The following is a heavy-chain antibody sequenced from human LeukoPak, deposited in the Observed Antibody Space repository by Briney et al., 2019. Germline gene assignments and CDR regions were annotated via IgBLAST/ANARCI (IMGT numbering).Heavy chain of an antibody. Sequence: SETLSLTCTVSGDSMSPYFWTWVRQSPGKGLEWVGYIYQTTTTYNPSLKGRVTISTDMSQNQLSLKVTSVTAADTAVYYCARNFPGRTEDVWGKGTTVIVSS. J-gene: IGHJ6*04. V-gene: IGHV4-59*01. CDR3: ARNFPGRTEDV. CDR2: IYQTTT. CDR1: GDSMSPYF. D-gene: IGHD1-14*01.